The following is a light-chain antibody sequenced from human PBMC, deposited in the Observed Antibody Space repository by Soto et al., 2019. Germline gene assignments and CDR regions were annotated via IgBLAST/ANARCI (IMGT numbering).Light chain of an antibody. CDR1: SSNIGSNT. CDR2: SNN. J-gene: IGLJ3*02. CDR3: AAWDDSLKGV. V-gene: IGLV1-44*01. Sequence: QAVVTQPPSASGTPGQRVTISCSGSSSNIGSNTVNWYQQLPGTAPKLLIYSNNQRPSGVPDRFSGSKSGTSASLAISGLQSEDEADYYCAAWDDSLKGVLGGGTKLTVL.